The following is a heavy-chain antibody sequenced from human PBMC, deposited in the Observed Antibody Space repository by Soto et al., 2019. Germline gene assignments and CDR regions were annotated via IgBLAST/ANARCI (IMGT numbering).Heavy chain of an antibody. V-gene: IGHV2-5*02. CDR2: IYWDDDK. Sequence: QITLKESGPTLVKPTQTLTLSCTFSGFSLSTSGVGVGWVRQPPGKALEWLALIYWDDDKRYSPSLKSRLTITKDTSKNQVVLRMTNTDPVDTATYYCAHSPPPTVTTSAEFFQHWGQGTLVTVSS. J-gene: IGHJ1*01. CDR1: GFSLSTSGVG. D-gene: IGHD4-17*01. CDR3: AHSPPPTVTTSAEFFQH.